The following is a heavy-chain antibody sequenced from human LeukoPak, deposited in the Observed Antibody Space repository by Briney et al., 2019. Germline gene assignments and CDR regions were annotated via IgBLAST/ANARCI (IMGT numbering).Heavy chain of an antibody. D-gene: IGHD5-12*01. J-gene: IGHJ4*02. CDR1: GGSISSGGYS. CDR2: IYHSGST. V-gene: IGHV4-30-2*01. Sequence: SETLSLTRAVSGGSISSGGYSWSWIRQPPGKGLEWIGYIYHSGSTYYNPSLKSRVTISVDSSKNQFSLKLSSVTAADTAVYYCARTTYSGYEYARHRYFDYWGQGTLVTVSP. CDR3: ARTTYSGYEYARHRYFDY.